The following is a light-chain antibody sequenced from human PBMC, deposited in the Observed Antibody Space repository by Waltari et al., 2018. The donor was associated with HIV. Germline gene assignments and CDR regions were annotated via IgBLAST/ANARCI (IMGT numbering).Light chain of an antibody. CDR3: SSYTSSSTLV. J-gene: IGLJ2*01. V-gene: IGLV2-14*03. Sequence: QSALTQPASVSGSPGPSITIPCTGTSSDVGGSHSVSWYQQHPGKAPKLMIYDVSNRPSGVSNRFSGSKSGNTASLTISGLQAEDEADYYCSSYTSSSTLVFGGGTKLTVL. CDR1: SSDVGGSHS. CDR2: DVS.